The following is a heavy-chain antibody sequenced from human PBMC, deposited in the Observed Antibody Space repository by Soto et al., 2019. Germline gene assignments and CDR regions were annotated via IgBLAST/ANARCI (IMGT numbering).Heavy chain of an antibody. CDR2: IYDSESA. CDR1: GESISSGGYY. V-gene: IGHV4-31*03. D-gene: IGHD6-6*01. J-gene: IGHJ4*02. Sequence: QVQLQESGPGLVKASQTLSLICSVSGESISSGGYYWSWIRHHPGKGLEWIGYIYDSESAYYNPSLNGRVTISMDPSKNHVAMKLSSVTAADTAVYYCARASSSSSAADYWGQGTLITVSS. CDR3: ARASSSSSAADY.